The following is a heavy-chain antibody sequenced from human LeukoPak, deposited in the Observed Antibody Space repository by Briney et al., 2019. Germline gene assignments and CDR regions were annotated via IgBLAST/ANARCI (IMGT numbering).Heavy chain of an antibody. CDR3: AREIAAAGPWFDP. D-gene: IGHD6-13*01. V-gene: IGHV1-46*01. Sequence: GASVKVSCKASGYTFTSYYIHWVRQAPGQGLEWMGIINPSGGSTSYAQKFQGRVTMTRDTSTSTVYMELSSLRSEDTAVYSCAREIAAAGPWFDPWGQGTLVTVSS. CDR1: GYTFTSYY. J-gene: IGHJ5*02. CDR2: INPSGGST.